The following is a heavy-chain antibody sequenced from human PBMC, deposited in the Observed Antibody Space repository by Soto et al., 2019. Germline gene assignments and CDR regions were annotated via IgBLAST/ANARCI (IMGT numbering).Heavy chain of an antibody. CDR3: AKSPSSGWPQAPFDY. CDR2: ISWNSGSI. CDR1: GFTFDDYA. Sequence: EVQLVESGGGLVQPGRSLRLSCAASGFTFDDYAMHWVRQAPGKGLEWVSGISWNSGSIGYADSVKGRFTISRDNAKNSLYLQMNSLRAEDTALYYCAKSPSSGWPQAPFDYWGQGTLVTVSS. J-gene: IGHJ4*02. D-gene: IGHD6-19*01. V-gene: IGHV3-9*01.